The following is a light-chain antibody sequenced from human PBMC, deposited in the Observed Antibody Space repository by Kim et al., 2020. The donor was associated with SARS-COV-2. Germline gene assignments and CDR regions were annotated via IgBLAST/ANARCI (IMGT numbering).Light chain of an antibody. Sequence: SLSPGERATLSCRASQTISDNYLAWYQQKPGQAPRLLIYGASSRATGIPDRFSGRGSGTDFTLTISRLEPEDFAVYYCHQYGSSSRFGGGTKLEIK. V-gene: IGKV3-20*01. CDR1: QTISDNY. CDR2: GAS. CDR3: HQYGSSSR. J-gene: IGKJ4*01.